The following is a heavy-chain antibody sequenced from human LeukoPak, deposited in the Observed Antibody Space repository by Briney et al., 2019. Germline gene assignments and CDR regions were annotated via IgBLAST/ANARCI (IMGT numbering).Heavy chain of an antibody. CDR2: IKSETYGGTT. J-gene: IGHJ4*02. CDR1: GFTFSNAW. Sequence: GGSLRLSCAASGFTFSNAWMTWVRQAPGKGLEWVGRIKSETYGGTTDYAAPVKGRFTISRDDSRNTLYMEMNSLRAEDTAVYYCEKNTGQTSEISYGYSHWGQGTLVTVSP. V-gene: IGHV3-15*01. D-gene: IGHD5-18*01. CDR3: EKNTGQTSEISYGYSH.